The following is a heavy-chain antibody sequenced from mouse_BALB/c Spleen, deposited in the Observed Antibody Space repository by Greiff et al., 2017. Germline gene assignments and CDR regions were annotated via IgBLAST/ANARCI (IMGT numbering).Heavy chain of an antibody. CDR1: GFSLTSYG. CDR2: IWAGGST. CDR3: ARDQGGDYDGFYAMDY. Sequence: VKLVESGPGLVAPSQSLSITCTVSGFSLTSYGVHWVRQPPGKGLEWLGVIWAGGSTNYNSALMSRLSISKDNSKSQVFLKMNSLQTDDTAMYYCARDQGGDYDGFYAMDYWGQGTSVTVSS. D-gene: IGHD2-4*01. J-gene: IGHJ4*01. V-gene: IGHV2-9*02.